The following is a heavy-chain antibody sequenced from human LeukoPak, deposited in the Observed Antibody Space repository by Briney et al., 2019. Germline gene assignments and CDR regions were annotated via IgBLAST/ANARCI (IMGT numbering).Heavy chain of an antibody. CDR1: GFTFSNYW. CDR2: INSDGSSA. J-gene: IGHJ4*02. V-gene: IGHV3-74*01. CDR3: ARVHSSSWSRFDY. Sequence: GGSLRLSCAASGFTFSNYWLHWVRQAPGKGLVWVSRINSDGSSATYADSVKGRFTISRDNAKNSLYLQMNSLRAEGTALYYCARVHSSSWSRFDYWGQGTLVTVSS. D-gene: IGHD6-13*01.